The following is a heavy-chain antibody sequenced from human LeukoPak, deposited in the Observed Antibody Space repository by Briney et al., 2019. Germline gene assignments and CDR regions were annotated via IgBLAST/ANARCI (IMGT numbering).Heavy chain of an antibody. Sequence: ASVKVSCKASGGTFSSYAISWVRQAPGQGLEWMGWISAYNGNTNYAQKLQGRITMTTDTSTSTSYMEVRSLRPDDTAVYYCARDFPYSGRHGDYWGQGTLVTVSS. CDR1: GGTFSSYA. CDR3: ARDFPYSGRHGDY. V-gene: IGHV1-18*01. CDR2: ISAYNGNT. D-gene: IGHD1-26*01. J-gene: IGHJ4*02.